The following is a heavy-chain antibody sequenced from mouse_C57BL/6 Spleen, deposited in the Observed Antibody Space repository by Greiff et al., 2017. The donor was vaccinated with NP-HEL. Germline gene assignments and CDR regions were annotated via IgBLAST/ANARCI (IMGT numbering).Heavy chain of an antibody. CDR3: ARQTAQATCWFAY. J-gene: IGHJ3*01. CDR2: ISSGGSYT. D-gene: IGHD3-2*02. Sequence: VQLKESGGDLVKPGGSLKLSCAASGFTFSSYGMSWVRQTPDKRLEWVATISSGGSYTYYPDSVKGRFTISRDNAKNTLYLQMSSLKSEDTAMYDCARQTAQATCWFAYWGQGTLVTVSA. V-gene: IGHV5-6*01. CDR1: GFTFSSYG.